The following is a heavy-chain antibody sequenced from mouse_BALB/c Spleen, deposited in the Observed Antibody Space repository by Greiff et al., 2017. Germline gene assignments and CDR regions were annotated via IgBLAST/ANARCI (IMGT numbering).Heavy chain of an antibody. V-gene: IGHV1-18*01. CDR1: GYTFTDYN. J-gene: IGHJ4*01. CDR2: INPNNGGT. Sequence: VQLQQSGPELVKPGASVKIPCKASGYTFTDYNMDWVKQSHGKSLEWIGDINPNNGGTIYNQKFKGKATLTVDKSSSTAYMELRSLTSEDTAVYYCARSYDGYYGYAMDYWGQGTSVTVSS. CDR3: ARSYDGYYGYAMDY. D-gene: IGHD2-3*01.